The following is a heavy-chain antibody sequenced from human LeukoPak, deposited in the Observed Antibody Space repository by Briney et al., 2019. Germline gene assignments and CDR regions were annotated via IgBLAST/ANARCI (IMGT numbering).Heavy chain of an antibody. V-gene: IGHV3-11*03. Sequence: GGSLRLSCAAAGFTFSDYYMSWIRQAPGKGLEWVSSISSSSSYTNYADSVKGRFTISRDNAKNSLYLQMNSLRAEDTAVYYCASLPYDYVWGSYRFFDYWGQGTLVTVSS. CDR3: ASLPYDYVWGSYRFFDY. D-gene: IGHD3-16*02. CDR1: GFTFSDYY. CDR2: ISSSSSYT. J-gene: IGHJ4*02.